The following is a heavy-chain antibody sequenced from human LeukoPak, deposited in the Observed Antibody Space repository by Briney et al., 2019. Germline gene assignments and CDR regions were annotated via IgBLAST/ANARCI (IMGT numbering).Heavy chain of an antibody. V-gene: IGHV4-30-2*01. CDR2: IYHSGST. D-gene: IGHD2-15*01. J-gene: IGHJ3*02. Sequence: SETLSLTCAVSGGSISSGGYSWSWIRQPPGKGLEWFGYIYHSGSTYYNPSLKSRVTISVDRSKNQFSLKLSSVTAADTAVYYCARGSGYCSGGSCYFDAFDIWGQGTMVTVSS. CDR3: ARGSGYCSGGSCYFDAFDI. CDR1: GGSISSGGYS.